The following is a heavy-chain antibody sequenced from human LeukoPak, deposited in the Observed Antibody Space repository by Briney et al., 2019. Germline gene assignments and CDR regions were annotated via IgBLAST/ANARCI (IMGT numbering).Heavy chain of an antibody. V-gene: IGHV3-43*01. J-gene: IGHJ5*02. D-gene: IGHD2-2*01. CDR1: GFTFEDYT. Sequence: GGSLRLSCAASGFTFEDYTMHWVRHAPGKGLEWVCLISWDGEGTYADSVKGRFTISRDNAKSSVYLQMNRLSAEDTAIYYCARDPCGSTSCYLKSWGQGTLVTVSS. CDR3: ARDPCGSTSCYLKS. CDR2: ISWDGEGT.